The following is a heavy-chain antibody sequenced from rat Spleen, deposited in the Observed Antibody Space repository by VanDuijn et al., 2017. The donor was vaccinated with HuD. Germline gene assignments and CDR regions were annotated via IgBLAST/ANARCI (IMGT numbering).Heavy chain of an antibody. CDR3: ARGGLVYYGLTGLYFDY. CDR1: GFTFSNYD. CDR2: ISPSGGST. D-gene: IGHD1-6*01. Sequence: EVQLVESGGGLVQPGRSLKLSCAASGFTFSNYDMAWVRQAPTKGLEWVASISPSGGSTYYRDSVKGRFTVSRDNAKSTLYLQMDSLRSEDTATYYCARGGLVYYGLTGLYFDYWGQGVMVTVSS. V-gene: IGHV5-25*01. J-gene: IGHJ2*01.